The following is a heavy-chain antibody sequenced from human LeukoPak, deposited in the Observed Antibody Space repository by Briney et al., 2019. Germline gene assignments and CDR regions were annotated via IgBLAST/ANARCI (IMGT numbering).Heavy chain of an antibody. D-gene: IGHD3-10*01. CDR2: IFYSGST. J-gene: IGHJ5*02. Sequence: SETLSLTCTVSGGSISTSNYYWGWIRQPPGKGLEWIGNIFYSGSTYYSPSLKSRVTISVDTSKNQFSLKLSSVTAADTAVYYCASRITMVRGVSPESPNWFDPWGQGTLVTVSS. CDR3: ASRITMVRGVSPESPNWFDP. CDR1: GGSISTSNYY. V-gene: IGHV4-39*07.